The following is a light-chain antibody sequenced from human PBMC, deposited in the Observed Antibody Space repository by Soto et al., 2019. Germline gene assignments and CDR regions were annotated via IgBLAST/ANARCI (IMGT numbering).Light chain of an antibody. Sequence: IVLTHSPATLSFSPGERATLSFRASQSVKTFLVWYQQRPGQAPRLLIHDASHRAAGIPARFSGSGFGTDFTLTISSLEPEDAAVYYCQQRSNWPPITFGQGTRLEIK. V-gene: IGKV3-11*01. CDR2: DAS. CDR3: QQRSNWPPIT. J-gene: IGKJ5*01. CDR1: QSVKTF.